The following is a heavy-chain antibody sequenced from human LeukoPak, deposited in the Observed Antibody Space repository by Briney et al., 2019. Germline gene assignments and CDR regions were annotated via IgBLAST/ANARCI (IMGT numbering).Heavy chain of an antibody. CDR1: GFTFSNYW. V-gene: IGHV3-7*01. CDR2: TKEDGSEK. D-gene: IGHD1-1*01. CDR3: AREARTERDAFDI. J-gene: IGHJ3*02. Sequence: PGGSLRLSCAASGFTFSNYWMSWVRQAPGKGLEWVANTKEDGSEKYYVDSVKGRFTISRDNAKNSLFLQMNSLRAEDTAVYYCAREARTERDAFDIWGQGTMVTVSS.